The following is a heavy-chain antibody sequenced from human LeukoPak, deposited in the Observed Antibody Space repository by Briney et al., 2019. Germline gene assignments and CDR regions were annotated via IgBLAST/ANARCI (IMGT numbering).Heavy chain of an antibody. V-gene: IGHV3-23*01. CDR1: GFTFSNYA. J-gene: IGHJ4*02. CDR3: AKQQGIAAAGTDY. CDR2: ISGSGGST. Sequence: PGGALRLSCTASGFTFSNYAMSWVRQAPGEGLEWVSDISGSGGSTYYADSVKGRFTISRDNSKNTLYLQMNSLRAEDTAVYYCAKQQGIAAAGTDYWGEGTLVSVSS. D-gene: IGHD6-13*01.